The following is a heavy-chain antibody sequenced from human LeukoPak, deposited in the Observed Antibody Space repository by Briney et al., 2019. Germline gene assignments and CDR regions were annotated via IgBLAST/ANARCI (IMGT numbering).Heavy chain of an antibody. CDR1: VYTFTELS. CDR2: FDPEDGET. J-gene: IGHJ4*02. V-gene: IGHV1-24*01. Sequence: ASLTLSFTLSVYTFTELSLHLARHPPGKGLEWMGGFDPEDGETIYAQEFQGRVTMTEDTSTDTAYMELSSLRSEDTAVYYCATDRGYWGQGPLVTVSS. CDR3: ATDRGY.